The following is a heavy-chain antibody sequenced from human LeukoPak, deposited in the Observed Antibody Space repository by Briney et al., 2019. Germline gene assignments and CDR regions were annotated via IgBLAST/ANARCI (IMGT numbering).Heavy chain of an antibody. J-gene: IGHJ4*02. V-gene: IGHV3-7*01. D-gene: IGHD2-8*01. CDR3: ARDIDPLLMVYAIGMLDY. CDR1: GFTFSSYW. CDR2: IKQDGSEK. Sequence: PGGSLRLSCAASGFTFSSYWMSWVRQAPGKGLEWVANIKQDGSEKYYVDSVKGRFTISRDNAKNSLYLQMNSLRAEDTAVYYCARDIDPLLMVYAIGMLDYWGQGTLVTVSS.